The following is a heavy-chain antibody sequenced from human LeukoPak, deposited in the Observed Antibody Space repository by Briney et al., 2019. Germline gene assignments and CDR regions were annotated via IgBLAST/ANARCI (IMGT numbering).Heavy chain of an antibody. V-gene: IGHV1-2*02. CDR1: GYTFTSYY. CDR3: ARPQDFGLTGMNAFDI. D-gene: IGHD7-27*01. J-gene: IGHJ3*02. Sequence: ASVKVSCKASGYTFTSYYMHWVRQAPGQGLEWMGWINPNSGGTNYAQKFQGRVTMTRDTSISTAYMELSRLRSDDTAMYYCARPQDFGLTGMNAFDIWGQGTMVTVSS. CDR2: INPNSGGT.